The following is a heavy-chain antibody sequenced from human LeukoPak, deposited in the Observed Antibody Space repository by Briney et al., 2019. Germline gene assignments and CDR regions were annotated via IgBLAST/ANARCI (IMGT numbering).Heavy chain of an antibody. CDR2: ISSSGSTI. Sequence: GGSLRLSCAASGFTFSDYYMSWIRQAPGKGLEWVSYISSSGSTIYYADSVKGRFTISRDNAKNSLYLQMNSLRAEDTAVYYCARATQRLVTPYFDYWGQGTLVTVSS. CDR3: ARATQRLVTPYFDY. J-gene: IGHJ4*02. V-gene: IGHV3-11*04. CDR1: GFTFSDYY. D-gene: IGHD6-19*01.